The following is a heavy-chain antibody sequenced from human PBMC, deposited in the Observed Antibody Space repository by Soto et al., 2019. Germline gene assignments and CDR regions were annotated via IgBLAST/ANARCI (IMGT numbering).Heavy chain of an antibody. CDR2: IGTAGDT. CDR1: GFTFSSYD. V-gene: IGHV3-13*01. J-gene: IGHJ3*02. Sequence: EVQLVESGGGLVQPGGSLRLSCAASGFTFSSYDMHWVRQATGKGLEWVSAIGTAGDTYYPGSVKGRFTISRENAKNSLYLQMYSLRAEDTAVYHCARGLYYYDSSGYPQGPIWGQGTMVTVSS. D-gene: IGHD3-22*01. CDR3: ARGLYYYDSSGYPQGPI.